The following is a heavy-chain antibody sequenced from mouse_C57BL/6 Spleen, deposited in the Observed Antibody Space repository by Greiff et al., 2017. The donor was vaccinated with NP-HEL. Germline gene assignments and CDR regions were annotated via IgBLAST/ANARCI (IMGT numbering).Heavy chain of an antibody. CDR1: GFNIKNTY. CDR3: ARQGGSRGYWYFDV. V-gene: IGHV14-3*01. D-gene: IGHD1-1*01. Sequence: VQLKESVAELVRPGASVKLSCTASGFNIKNTYMHWVKQRPEQGLEWIGRIDPANGNTKYAPKVQGKATITADKSSNTAYLQLSSLTSEDTAIYYCARQGGSRGYWYFDVWGTGTTVTVSS. CDR2: IDPANGNT. J-gene: IGHJ1*03.